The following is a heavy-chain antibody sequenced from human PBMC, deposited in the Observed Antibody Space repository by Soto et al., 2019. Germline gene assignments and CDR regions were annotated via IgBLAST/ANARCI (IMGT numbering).Heavy chain of an antibody. J-gene: IGHJ6*02. CDR3: ARDRWGITLYGMDV. CDR2: ISSNGGST. CDR1: GFTFSSYS. Sequence: PGGSLRLSCAASGFTFSSYSMHWVRQAPGKGLEYVSAISSNGGSTYYANSVKGRFTISRDNSKNTLYLQMGSLRAEDMAVYYCARDRWGITLYGMDVWGQGTTVTVSS. D-gene: IGHD3-10*01. V-gene: IGHV3-64*01.